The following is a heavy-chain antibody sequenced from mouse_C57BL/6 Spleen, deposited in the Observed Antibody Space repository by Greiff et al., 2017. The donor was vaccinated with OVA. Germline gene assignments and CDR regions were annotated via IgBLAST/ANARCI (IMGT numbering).Heavy chain of an antibody. D-gene: IGHD1-1*01. V-gene: IGHV1-52*01. CDR2: IDPSDSGT. CDR3: ARRGGSSLGYFDV. J-gene: IGHJ1*03. Sequence: QVQLQQPGAELVRPGASVKLSCKASGYTFTSYWMPWVKQRPIQSLEWIGNIDPSDSGTRYNQKFKDKATLTVDKSSSTAYMQLSSLTSEDSAVYYGARRGGSSLGYFDVWGTGTTVTVSA. CDR1: GYTFTSYW.